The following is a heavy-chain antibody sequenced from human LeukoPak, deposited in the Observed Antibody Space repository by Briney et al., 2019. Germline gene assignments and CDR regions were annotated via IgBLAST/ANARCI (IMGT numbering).Heavy chain of an antibody. J-gene: IGHJ5*02. Sequence: GGSLGLSCAASGFTFSSFAMSWVRQAPGKGLEWVSAISDSGGNTYYADSVKGRFTISRDNSKNTLYLQMNSLRADDTAVYYCAKDASSWPPNNWFDPWGQGTLVSVSS. CDR3: AKDASSWPPNNWFDP. V-gene: IGHV3-23*01. CDR2: ISDSGGNT. CDR1: GFTFSSFA. D-gene: IGHD6-13*01.